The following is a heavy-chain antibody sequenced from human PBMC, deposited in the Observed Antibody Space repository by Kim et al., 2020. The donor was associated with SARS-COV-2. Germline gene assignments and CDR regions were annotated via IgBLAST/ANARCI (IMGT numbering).Heavy chain of an antibody. J-gene: IGHJ4*02. CDR1: GGSISSSSYY. Sequence: SETLSLTCTVSGGSISSSSYYWGWIRQPPGKGLEWIGSIYYSGSTYYNPSLKSRVTISVDTSKNQFSLKLSSVTAADTAVYYCASYSSGWVSLDYWGQGTLVTVSS. D-gene: IGHD6-19*01. CDR3: ASYSSGWVSLDY. CDR2: IYYSGST. V-gene: IGHV4-39*01.